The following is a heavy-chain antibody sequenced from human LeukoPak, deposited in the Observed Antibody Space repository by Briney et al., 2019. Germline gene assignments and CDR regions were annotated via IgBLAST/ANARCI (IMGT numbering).Heavy chain of an antibody. CDR2: IYWNDDK. Sequence: SGPTLVKPTQTFTLSCTFSGFSLSTSGVGVGWIRQPAGKALEWLALIYWNDDKRYSPSLKSRLTITKDTSKNQVVLTMTNMDPVDTATYYCAHSNRYSSSPYWFDPWGQGTLVTVSS. CDR1: GFSLSTSGVG. CDR3: AHSNRYSSSPYWFDP. D-gene: IGHD6-6*01. V-gene: IGHV2-5*01. J-gene: IGHJ5*02.